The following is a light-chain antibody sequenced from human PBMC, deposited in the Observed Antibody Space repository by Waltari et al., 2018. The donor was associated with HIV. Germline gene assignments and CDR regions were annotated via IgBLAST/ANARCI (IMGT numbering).Light chain of an antibody. CDR3: SSYTTSNTYV. J-gene: IGLJ1*01. Sequence: QSALAQPASVSGSPGQSITFSCTGTRSEIGGYNYVSWYQKHPDKAPKVIIYRVKSRPSGVSDRFSGSKSGNTASLTISGLQAEDEADYYCSSYTTSNTYVFGRGTTVSVL. V-gene: IGLV2-14*01. CDR2: RVK. CDR1: RSEIGGYNY.